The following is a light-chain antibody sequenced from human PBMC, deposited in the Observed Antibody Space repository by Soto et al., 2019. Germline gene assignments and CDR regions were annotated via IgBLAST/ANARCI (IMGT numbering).Light chain of an antibody. CDR3: QQYGSAPWT. V-gene: IGKV3-20*01. CDR2: AAS. J-gene: IGKJ1*01. CDR1: ESVSSNY. Sequence: IVLTQSPGTLSSSPGERATLSCRASESVSSNYLAWYQQRPGQAPRLLIYAASNRARGIPDRFGGSGSGTDFSPTVSRPEPEDLAVYYCQQYGSAPWTVGQGTKV.